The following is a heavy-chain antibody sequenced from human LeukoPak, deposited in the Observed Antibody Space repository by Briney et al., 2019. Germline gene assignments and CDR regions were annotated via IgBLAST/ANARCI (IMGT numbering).Heavy chain of an antibody. D-gene: IGHD6-19*01. CDR1: GFTFSSYA. J-gene: IGHJ4*02. CDR2: ISGSGGST. V-gene: IGHV3-23*01. CDR3: AKERPNSSGWYSSFDY. Sequence: PGVSLRLSCAASGFTFSSYAMSWVRQAPGKGLEWVSAISGSGGSTYYADSVKGRFTISRDNSKNTLYLQMNSLRAEDTAVYYCAKERPNSSGWYSSFDYWGQGTLVTVSS.